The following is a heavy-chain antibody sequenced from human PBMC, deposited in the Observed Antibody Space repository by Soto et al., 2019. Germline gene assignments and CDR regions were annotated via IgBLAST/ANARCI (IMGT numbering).Heavy chain of an antibody. V-gene: IGHV4-34*01. CDR2: INHSGST. Sequence: SETLSLTCAVYGGSFSGYYWSWIRQPPGKGLEWIGEINHSGSTNYNPSLKSRVTISVDTSKNQFSLKLSSVTAADTAVYYCARGSKTSRQGLFDYWGQGTLVTVSS. CDR3: ARGSKTSRQGLFDY. CDR1: GGSFSGYY. J-gene: IGHJ4*02.